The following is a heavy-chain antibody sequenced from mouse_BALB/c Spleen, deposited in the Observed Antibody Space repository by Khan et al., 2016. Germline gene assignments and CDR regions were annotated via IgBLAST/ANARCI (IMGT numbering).Heavy chain of an antibody. J-gene: IGHJ2*01. D-gene: IGHD2-4*01. CDR1: GYTFTSYW. Sequence: QIQLVQSGAELARPGASVKLSCKASGYTFTSYWMQWVKQRPGQGLEWIGAIYPGDGDTRYTQKFKGKATLTADKSSSTAYMQLISLASEDSAVYYCARGNSYYDYDYWGQGTTLTVSS. CDR3: ARGNSYYDYDY. CDR2: IYPGDGDT. V-gene: IGHV1-87*01.